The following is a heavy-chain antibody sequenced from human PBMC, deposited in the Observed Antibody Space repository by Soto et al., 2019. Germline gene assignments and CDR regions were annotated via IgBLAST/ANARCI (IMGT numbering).Heavy chain of an antibody. CDR3: ARWNSKKYYYYYMDV. V-gene: IGHV1-8*01. D-gene: IGHD4-4*01. J-gene: IGHJ6*03. CDR1: GYTFTSYD. Sequence: ASVKVCCKASGYTFTSYDINWVRQDTGQGLEWMGWMNPNSGNTGYAQKFQGRVTMTRNTSISTAYMELSSLRSEDTAVYYCARWNSKKYYYYYMDVWGKGTTVTVSS. CDR2: MNPNSGNT.